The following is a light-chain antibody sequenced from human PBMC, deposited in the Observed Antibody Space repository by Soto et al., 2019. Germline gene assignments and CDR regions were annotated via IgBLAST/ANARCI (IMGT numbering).Light chain of an antibody. CDR2: DVS. Sequence: QSVLTQPVSGSGSPGPSITISCPGTSSDVGGYNYVSWYQQHPGKAPKLMIYDVSNRPSGVSNRFPGSKSGNTASLTIFGLQAEDEADYYCCSYTSGRTYVFGTGTKVTVL. CDR3: CSYTSGRTYV. V-gene: IGLV2-14*03. CDR1: SSDVGGYNY. J-gene: IGLJ1*01.